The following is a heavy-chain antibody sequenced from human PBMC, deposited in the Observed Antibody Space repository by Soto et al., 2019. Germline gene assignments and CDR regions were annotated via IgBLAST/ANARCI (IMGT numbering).Heavy chain of an antibody. Sequence: SETLSLTCTISGGSISSYYWSWIWQPPGKGLEWIGYIYYSGSTNYNPSLKSRVTISVDTSKNQFSLKLSSVTAADTAVYYCAREDRYYYYGMDVWGQGTTDTVSS. D-gene: IGHD2-15*01. CDR2: IYYSGST. V-gene: IGHV4-59*01. J-gene: IGHJ6*02. CDR3: AREDRYYYYGMDV. CDR1: GGSISSYY.